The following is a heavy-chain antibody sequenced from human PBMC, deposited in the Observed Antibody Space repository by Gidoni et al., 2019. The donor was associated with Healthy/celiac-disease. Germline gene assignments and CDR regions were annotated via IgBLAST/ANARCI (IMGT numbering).Heavy chain of an antibody. CDR3: ANGEPLSDY. CDR2: SSGSVDSR. V-gene: IGHV3-23*01. D-gene: IGHD1-26*01. Sequence: EVQLLESGGGLVQPGRSLRLLCAAPGFTFSSYAMSWVRQGPGKGLGWVSASSGSVDSRYYADAVKCRFTISRDNSKNTLYLQMNSLRAEDTAVYYCANGEPLSDYWGQGTLVTVSS. CDR1: GFTFSSYA. J-gene: IGHJ4*02.